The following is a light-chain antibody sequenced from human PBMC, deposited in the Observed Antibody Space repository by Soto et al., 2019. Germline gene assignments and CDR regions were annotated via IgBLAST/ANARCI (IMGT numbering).Light chain of an antibody. Sequence: DIVMTQSPLSLPVTPGEPASISCRSSQSLLHSNGNNYLHWYLQKPGQSPQLLIYLGSSRASGVSHRFSGSGSCTKFSLIISSGVDADVGVFYCKKPLQNPLTFGGGTKVEIK. CDR3: KKPLQNPLT. CDR2: LGS. CDR1: QSLLHSNGNNY. V-gene: IGKV2-28*01. J-gene: IGKJ4*01.